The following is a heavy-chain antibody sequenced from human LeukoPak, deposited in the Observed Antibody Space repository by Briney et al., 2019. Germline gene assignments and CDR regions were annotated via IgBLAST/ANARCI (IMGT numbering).Heavy chain of an antibody. V-gene: IGHV3-23*01. CDR2: ISGSGGST. CDR3: AKAPVNYDFWSGYYYYYYYMDV. J-gene: IGHJ6*03. D-gene: IGHD3-3*01. Sequence: GGSLRLSCAASGFTFSSYAMSWVRQAPGKGLEWVSAISGSGGSTYYADSVKGRFTISRGNSKNTLYLQMNSLRAEDTAVYYCAKAPVNYDFWSGYYYYYYYMDVWGKGTTVTVSS. CDR1: GFTFSSYA.